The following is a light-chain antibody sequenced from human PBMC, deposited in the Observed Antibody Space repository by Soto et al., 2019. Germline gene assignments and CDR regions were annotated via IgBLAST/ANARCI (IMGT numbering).Light chain of an antibody. V-gene: IGLV2-14*01. Sequence: QSVLTQPASVSWSPGQSITISCTGTSSDVCGYNYVSWYQQHPGKAPKLMIYDVSNRPSGVSNRFSGSKSGNTASLTISGLQAEDEADYYCSSYTSSSTYVFGTGTKLTVL. CDR2: DVS. CDR1: SSDVCGYNY. J-gene: IGLJ1*01. CDR3: SSYTSSSTYV.